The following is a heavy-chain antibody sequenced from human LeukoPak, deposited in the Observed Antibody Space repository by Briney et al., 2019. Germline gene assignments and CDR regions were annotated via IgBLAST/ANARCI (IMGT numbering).Heavy chain of an antibody. D-gene: IGHD3-16*02. CDR3: ALTLDYDYVWGSYRRFDY. CDR2: IIPIFGTA. J-gene: IGHJ4*02. Sequence: SVKVSCKASGGTFSNYAISWVRQAPGQGLEWMEGIIPIFGTANYAQKFQGRVTITADESTSTAYMELSSLRSEDTAVYYCALTLDYDYVWGSYRRFDYWGQGTLVTVSS. CDR1: GGTFSNYA. V-gene: IGHV1-69*01.